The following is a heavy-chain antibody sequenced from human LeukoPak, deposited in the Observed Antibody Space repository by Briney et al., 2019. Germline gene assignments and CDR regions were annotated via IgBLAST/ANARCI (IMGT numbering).Heavy chain of an antibody. D-gene: IGHD6-13*01. Sequence: GSLRLSCAASGFTFDDYAMHWVRQAPGKGLEWVSLISGDGGSTYYADSVKGRFTISRDNSKNTVYLQMNSLRAEDTALYYCARGIAAAGNPNWFDPWGQGTLVTVPS. CDR3: ARGIAAAGNPNWFDP. J-gene: IGHJ5*02. CDR1: GFTFDDYA. V-gene: IGHV3-43*02. CDR2: ISGDGGST.